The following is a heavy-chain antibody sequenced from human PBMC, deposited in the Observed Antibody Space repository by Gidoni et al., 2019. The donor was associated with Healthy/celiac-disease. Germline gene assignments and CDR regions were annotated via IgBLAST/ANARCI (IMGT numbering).Heavy chain of an antibody. Sequence: EVQLLEFGGGLVQPGGSLRLHCAASGFTVSSYAMSWVRQAPGKGLGWVSAISVSGGSTYYADSVKGRFTISRDNSKNTLYLQMNSLRAEDTAVYYCAKIQGYYDSSGYYRLDAFDIWGQGTMVTVSS. D-gene: IGHD3-22*01. V-gene: IGHV3-23*01. CDR1: GFTVSSYA. J-gene: IGHJ3*02. CDR2: ISVSGGST. CDR3: AKIQGYYDSSGYYRLDAFDI.